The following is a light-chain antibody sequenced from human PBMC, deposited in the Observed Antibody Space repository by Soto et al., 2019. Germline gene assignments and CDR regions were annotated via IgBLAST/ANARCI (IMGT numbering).Light chain of an antibody. CDR3: QSYGSSPFT. CDR1: QSVSSSD. Sequence: EIGLTQSPGTLSLSAGERATLSCSASQSVSSSDLAWYQPKPGQAPRLLVYGAYSRATGIPDRFSGSGSGTDLTLSISSGEPEDFAVYYCQSYGSSPFTFGPRTRAQIK. J-gene: IGKJ3*01. V-gene: IGKV3-20*01. CDR2: GAY.